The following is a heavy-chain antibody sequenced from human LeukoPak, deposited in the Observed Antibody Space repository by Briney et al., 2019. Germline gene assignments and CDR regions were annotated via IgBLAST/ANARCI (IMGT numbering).Heavy chain of an antibody. CDR1: GGSISSYY. V-gene: IGHV4-59*01. Sequence: SETLSLTCTVSGGSISSYYWSWIRQPPGKGLEWIGYIYYSGSTNYNPSLKSRVTISVDTSKNQFSLKLSSVTAADTAVYYCTGTGYSGYDLGEYYYYYYGMDVWGQGTTVTVSS. J-gene: IGHJ6*02. D-gene: IGHD5-12*01. CDR3: TGTGYSGYDLGEYYYYYYGMDV. CDR2: IYYSGST.